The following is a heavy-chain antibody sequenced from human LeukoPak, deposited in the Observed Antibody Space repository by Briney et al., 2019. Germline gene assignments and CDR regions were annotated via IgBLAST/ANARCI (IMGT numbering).Heavy chain of an antibody. CDR1: GYTFTGYY. V-gene: IGHV1-2*02. D-gene: IGHD6-19*01. CDR3: ARVDIAVAGAFDI. J-gene: IGHJ3*02. CDR2: INPNSGGT. Sequence: ASVKVSCKASGYTFTGYYMHWVRQAPGQGLEWMGWINPNSGGTNYAQKFQGRVTMTRDTSISTAYMELSRLRSDDTAVYYCARVDIAVAGAFDIWGQGTMVIVSS.